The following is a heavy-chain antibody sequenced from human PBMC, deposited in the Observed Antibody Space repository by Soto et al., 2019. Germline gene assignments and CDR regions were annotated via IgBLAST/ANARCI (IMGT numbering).Heavy chain of an antibody. D-gene: IGHD2-2*01. J-gene: IGHJ1*01. CDR3: ANAYCSSTSCRAEYLQH. V-gene: IGHV3-23*01. CDR2: ISGSGGAS. Sequence: PGGSLRLSCAASGFTFSSYSMSWVRQAPGKGLEWVSAISGSGGASYYADSVKGRFTISRDNSKNTVYLQMNSLRAEDTAVYFCANAYCSSTSCRAEYLQHWGQGTPVTVSS. CDR1: GFTFSSYS.